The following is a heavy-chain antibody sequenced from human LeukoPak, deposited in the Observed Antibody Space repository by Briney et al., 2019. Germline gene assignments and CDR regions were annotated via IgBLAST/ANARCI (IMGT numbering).Heavy chain of an antibody. V-gene: IGHV1-8*01. Sequence: ASVKVSCKTSGYTFTRYDVNWVRQAPGQGPEWMGWMNPNSGNTHYAQKFQGRVTLTRNTSISTAYMELSSLRSEDTAVYYCARGPLFNSAWLDYWRQGTLVKVSS. CDR1: GYTFTRYD. J-gene: IGHJ4*02. CDR3: ARGPLFNSAWLDY. D-gene: IGHD3-3*01. CDR2: MNPNSGNT.